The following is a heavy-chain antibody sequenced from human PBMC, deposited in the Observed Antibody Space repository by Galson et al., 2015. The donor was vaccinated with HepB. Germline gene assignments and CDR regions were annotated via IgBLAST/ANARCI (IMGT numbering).Heavy chain of an antibody. CDR3: TRQRDGYNYYYYYGMDV. D-gene: IGHD5-24*01. CDR1: GFTFSGSA. J-gene: IGHJ6*02. CDR2: IRSKANSYAT. V-gene: IGHV3-73*01. Sequence: SLRLSCAASGFTFSGSAMHWVRQASGKGLEWVGRIRSKANSYATAYAASVKGRFTISRDDSKNTAYLQMNSLKTEDTAVYYCTRQRDGYNYYYYYGMDVWGQGTTVTVSS.